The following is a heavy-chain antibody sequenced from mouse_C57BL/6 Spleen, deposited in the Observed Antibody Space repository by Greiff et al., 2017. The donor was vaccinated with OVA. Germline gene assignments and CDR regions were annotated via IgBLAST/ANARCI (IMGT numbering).Heavy chain of an antibody. D-gene: IGHD1-1*01. CDR1: GYAFSSSW. CDR3: ARYYGSIDY. V-gene: IGHV1-82*01. Sequence: QVQLQQSGPELVKPGASVKISCKASGYAFSSSWMNWVKQRPGKGLEWIGRIYPGDGDTNYNGKFKGKATLTADKSSSTAYMQLSSLTSEDSAVYFCARYYGSIDYWGQGTTLTVSS. J-gene: IGHJ2*01. CDR2: IYPGDGDT.